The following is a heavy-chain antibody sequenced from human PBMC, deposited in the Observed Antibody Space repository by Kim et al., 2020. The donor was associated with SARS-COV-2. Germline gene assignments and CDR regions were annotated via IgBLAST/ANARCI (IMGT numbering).Heavy chain of an antibody. CDR3: ATYYYDRSGYAFDI. Sequence: ASVKVSCKASGYTFTKSGMNWVRQAPGEGLEWMGWINTYTGNPAYAQDYTGRFVLSLDTSVSTAYLQISSLKAEDTGVYYCATYYYDRSGYAFDIWGQGTMVTVSS. V-gene: IGHV7-4-1*02. CDR1: GYTFTKSG. J-gene: IGHJ3*02. CDR2: INTYTGNP. D-gene: IGHD3-22*01.